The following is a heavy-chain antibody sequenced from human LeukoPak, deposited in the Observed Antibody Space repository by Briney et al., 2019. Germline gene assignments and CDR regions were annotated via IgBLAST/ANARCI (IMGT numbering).Heavy chain of an antibody. CDR2: ISGSGGST. V-gene: IGHV3-23*01. CDR3: ARSGRGPDSHYYYGMDV. CDR1: GFTFSSYA. J-gene: IGHJ6*02. Sequence: GGSLRLSCAASGFTFSSYAMSWVREAPGKGLEWVSAISGSGGSTYYADSVKGRFTISRDSSKNRLYLQMTRPTADATAVYYCARSGRGPDSHYYYGMDVRGPGTTVTVSS. D-gene: IGHD2-15*01.